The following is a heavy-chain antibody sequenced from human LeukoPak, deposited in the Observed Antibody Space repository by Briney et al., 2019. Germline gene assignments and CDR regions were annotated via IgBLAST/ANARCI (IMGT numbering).Heavy chain of an antibody. Sequence: GGSLRLSCAASGFTFGSYWMSWVRQAPGKGLEWVANIKQDGSEKYYVDSVKGRFTISRDNAKNSLYLQMNSLRAEDTAVYYCAREGSDFWSGYLNWFDPWGQGTLVTVSS. CDR2: IKQDGSEK. D-gene: IGHD3-3*01. CDR3: AREGSDFWSGYLNWFDP. V-gene: IGHV3-7*01. J-gene: IGHJ5*02. CDR1: GFTFGSYW.